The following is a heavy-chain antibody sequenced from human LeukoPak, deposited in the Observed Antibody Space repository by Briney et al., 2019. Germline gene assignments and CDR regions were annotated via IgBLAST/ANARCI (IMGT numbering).Heavy chain of an antibody. Sequence: SETLSLTCAVYGGSFSGYYWSWIRQPPGKGLEWIGYIYYSGSTNYNPSLKSRVTISVDTSKNQFSLKLSSVTVADTAVYYCARDKLTYSSGPYFDLWGRGTLVTVSS. D-gene: IGHD3-22*01. J-gene: IGHJ2*01. CDR2: IYYSGST. CDR3: ARDKLTYSSGPYFDL. V-gene: IGHV4-59*01. CDR1: GGSFSGYY.